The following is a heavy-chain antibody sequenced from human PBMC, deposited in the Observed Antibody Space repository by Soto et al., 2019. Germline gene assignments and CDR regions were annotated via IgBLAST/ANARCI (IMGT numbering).Heavy chain of an antibody. CDR1: GGSISSGGYS. D-gene: IGHD3-3*01. CDR3: ARHTIFGVAAFDI. V-gene: IGHV4-30-2*01. Sequence: QLQLQESGSGLVKPSQTLSLTCAVSGGSISSGGYSWSWIRQPPGKGLEWIGYIYHSGSTYYNPALKSRVTRPVDRSKNQFSLKLISVTAADTAVYYCARHTIFGVAAFDIWGQGTMVTVSS. J-gene: IGHJ3*02. CDR2: IYHSGST.